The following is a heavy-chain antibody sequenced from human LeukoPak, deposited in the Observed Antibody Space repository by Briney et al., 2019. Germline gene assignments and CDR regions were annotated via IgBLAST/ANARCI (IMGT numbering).Heavy chain of an antibody. D-gene: IGHD2-21*02. CDR2: IYPGDSDT. Sequence: GESLKISCKGSGYSFTSYWIAWGRQIPGKGLEWMGIIYPGDSDTRYSPSFQGQVTISADKSISTAYLQWSSLKASDTGMYYCARMTLYGMDVWGQGTTVTVSS. CDR1: GYSFTSYW. CDR3: ARMTLYGMDV. J-gene: IGHJ6*02. V-gene: IGHV5-51*01.